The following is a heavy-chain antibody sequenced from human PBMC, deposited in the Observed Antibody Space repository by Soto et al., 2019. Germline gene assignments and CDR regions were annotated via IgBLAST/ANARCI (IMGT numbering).Heavy chain of an antibody. J-gene: IGHJ3*02. CDR3: ARDRYDLTHGAFDI. CDR2: IIPILGIA. V-gene: IGHV1-69*08. D-gene: IGHD3-16*01. Sequence: QVQLVQSGAEVKKPGSSVKVSCKASGGTFSSYTISWVRQAPGQGLEWMGRIIPILGIANYAQKCQGRVTXXAXKXXSTAYMELSSLRSEDTAVYYCARDRYDLTHGAFDIWGQGTMVTVSS. CDR1: GGTFSSYT.